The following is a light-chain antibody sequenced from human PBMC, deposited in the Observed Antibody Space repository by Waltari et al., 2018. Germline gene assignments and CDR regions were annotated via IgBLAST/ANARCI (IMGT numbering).Light chain of an antibody. J-gene: IGKJ4*01. CDR3: QQGNSNPLT. CDR1: QGIRSH. CDR2: YAN. V-gene: IGKV1-13*02. Sequence: IQLSQSPSSLSASVGDRVTITCRARQGIRSHLNWYQQKPGKAPKVLISYANSLASGVPSRFSGSGSGTEFSLTISSLQPEDFATYYCQQGNSNPLTFGGGTKVEIQ.